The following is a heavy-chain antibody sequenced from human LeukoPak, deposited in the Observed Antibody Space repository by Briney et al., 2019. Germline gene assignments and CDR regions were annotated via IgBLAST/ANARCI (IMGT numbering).Heavy chain of an antibody. CDR1: GFTFSSYA. Sequence: GSLKLSCAASGFTFSSYAMSWVRQAPGKRLEWVSGISGSGGSTYYADSVKGRFTISRDNSKNTLNLQMNSLRAEDTAVYYCAKDQRQQLVLGAFDIWGQGTMVTVSS. V-gene: IGHV3-23*01. J-gene: IGHJ3*02. D-gene: IGHD6-13*01. CDR3: AKDQRQQLVLGAFDI. CDR2: ISGSGGST.